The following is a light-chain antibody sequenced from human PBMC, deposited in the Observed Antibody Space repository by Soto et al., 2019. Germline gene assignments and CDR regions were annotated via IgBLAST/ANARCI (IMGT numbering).Light chain of an antibody. J-gene: IGLJ2*01. Sequence: QSALTQPPSVFGSPGQSVTISCTGTSSDIISDDRVSWYQQSPGTAPKLMIYEVTNRPSGVPDRFSGSQSGNTASLTISGLQAEDEADYYCCSYRSGSTPQVAFGGGTQLTVL. V-gene: IGLV2-18*02. CDR2: EVT. CDR1: SSDIISDDR. CDR3: CSYRSGSTPQVA.